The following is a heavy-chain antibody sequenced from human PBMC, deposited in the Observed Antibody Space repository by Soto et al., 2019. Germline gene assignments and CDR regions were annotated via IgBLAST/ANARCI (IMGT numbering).Heavy chain of an antibody. V-gene: IGHV1-18*01. J-gene: IGHJ4*02. D-gene: IGHD3-10*01. CDR3: ARGYLTMVRGVNYYFDY. CDR2: ISAYNGNT. CDR1: GYTFTSYG. Sequence: ASVKVSCKASGYTFTSYGISWVRQAPGQGLEWMGWISAYNGNTNYAQKLQGRVTMTTDTSTSTAYMELRSLRSDDTAVYYCARGYLTMVRGVNYYFDYWGQGTLVTVSS.